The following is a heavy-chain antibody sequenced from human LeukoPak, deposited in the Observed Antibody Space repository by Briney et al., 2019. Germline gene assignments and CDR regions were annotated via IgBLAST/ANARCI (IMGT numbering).Heavy chain of an antibody. CDR1: GYSISNGYY. J-gene: IGHJ5*02. V-gene: IGHV4-38-2*02. D-gene: IGHD3-22*01. CDR2: IYHSGST. Sequence: SETLSLTCTVSGYSISNGYYWGWIRQPPGKGLEWIGSIYHSGSTYYNPSLKSRVTISVDTSKNQFSLRLSSVTAADTAVYYCAREYYYDSSGYYYRWGQGTLVTVSS. CDR3: AREYYYDSSGYYYR.